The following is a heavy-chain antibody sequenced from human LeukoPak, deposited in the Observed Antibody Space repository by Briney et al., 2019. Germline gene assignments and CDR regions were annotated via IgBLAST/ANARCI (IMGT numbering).Heavy chain of an antibody. CDR2: INHSGST. CDR1: GGSFSGYY. D-gene: IGHD3-9*01. V-gene: IGHV4-34*01. J-gene: IGHJ5*02. CDR3: ARLRYFDRLFPRNWFDP. Sequence: PSETLSLTCAVYGGSFSGYYWSWIRQPPGKGLEWIGEINHSGSTNYNPSLKSRVTISVDTSENQFSLKLSSVTAADTAVYYCARLRYFDRLFPRNWFDPWGQGTLVTVSS.